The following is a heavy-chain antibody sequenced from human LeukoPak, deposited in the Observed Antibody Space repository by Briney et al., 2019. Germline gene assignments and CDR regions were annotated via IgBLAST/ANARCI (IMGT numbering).Heavy chain of an antibody. CDR2: ISGDGGST. CDR3: AKDKGDGEYVDY. Sequence: PGGSLRLSCAASGFSFDDYAMLWVRQGPGKGLEWVSLISGDGGSTYYGDSVKGRFTISRDNIKNSLYLEMNSLRIEDTGLYYCAKDKGDGEYVDYWGQGTLVTVSS. J-gene: IGHJ4*02. D-gene: IGHD5-24*01. CDR1: GFSFDDYA. V-gene: IGHV3-43*02.